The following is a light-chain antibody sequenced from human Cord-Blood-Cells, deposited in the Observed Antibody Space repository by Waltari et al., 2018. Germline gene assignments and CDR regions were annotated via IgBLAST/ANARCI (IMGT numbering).Light chain of an antibody. CDR2: YDS. CDR1: NIGSTS. J-gene: IGLJ1*01. V-gene: IGLV3-21*04. CDR3: QVWDSSSDHYG. Sequence: SYVLTQPPSASVAPGKTARITCGGNNIGSTSVHWYQQKPGQAPVLVIDYDSDRPSGIAERCSGSNSGNTATLTISRVEAGDEADYYCQVWDSSSDHYGFGTGTKVTVL.